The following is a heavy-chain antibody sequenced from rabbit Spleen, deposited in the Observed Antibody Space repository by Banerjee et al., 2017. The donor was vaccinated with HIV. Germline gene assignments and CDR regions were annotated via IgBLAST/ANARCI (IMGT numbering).Heavy chain of an antibody. D-gene: IGHD6-1*01. CDR2: VYGGSGGAT. V-gene: IGHV1S45*01. J-gene: IGHJ4*01. CDR3: ARGWAGGVDNYVDYFNL. CDR1: GFSFSNKAV. Sequence: QEQLKETGGGLVKPGASLTLTCKASGFSFSNKAVMCWVRQAPGKGLEWIACVYGGSGGATYYATWAKGRFTISKTSSTTVTLEMTSLTAADTATYFCARGWAGGVDNYVDYFNLWGPGTLVTVS.